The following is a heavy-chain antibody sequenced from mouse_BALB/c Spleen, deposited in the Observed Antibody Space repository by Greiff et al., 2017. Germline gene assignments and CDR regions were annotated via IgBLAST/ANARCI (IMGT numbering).Heavy chain of an antibody. CDR3: ARSLPTERVLFAY. CDR1: GDSITSGY. V-gene: IGHV3-8*02. J-gene: IGHJ3*01. CDR2: ISYSGST. Sequence: VQLKESGPSLVKPSQTLSLTCSVTGDSITSGYWNWIRKFPGNKLEYMGYISYSGSTYYNPSLKSRISITRDTSKNQYYLQLNSVTTEDTATYYCARSLPTERVLFAYWGQGTLVTVSA.